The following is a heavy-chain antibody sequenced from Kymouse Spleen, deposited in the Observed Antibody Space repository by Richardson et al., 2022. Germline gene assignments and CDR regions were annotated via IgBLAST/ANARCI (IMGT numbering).Heavy chain of an antibody. CDR2: IWYDGSNK. D-gene: IGHD6-13*01. CDR3: ARRGIAAAGAGFDY. J-gene: IGHJ4*02. Sequence: QVQLVESGGGVVQPGRSLRLSCAASGFTFSSYGMHWVRQAPGKGLEWVAVIWYDGSNKYYADSVKGRFTISRDNSKNTLYLQMNSLRAEDTAVYYCARRGIAAAGAGFDYWGQGTLVTVSS. CDR1: GFTFSSYG. V-gene: IGHV3-33*01.